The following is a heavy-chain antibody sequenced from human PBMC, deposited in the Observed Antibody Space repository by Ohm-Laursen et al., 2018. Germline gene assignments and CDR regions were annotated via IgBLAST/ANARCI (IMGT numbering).Heavy chain of an antibody. D-gene: IGHD3-16*01. V-gene: IGHV1-69*04. CDR2: IIPILGIA. J-gene: IGHJ4*02. Sequence: SVKVSCNASGGTFSSYAISWVRQAPGQGLEWMGRIIPILGIANYAQKFQGRVTITADKSTSTAYMELSSLRSEDTAVYYCAREAVNRGSDYWGQGTLVTVSS. CDR3: AREAVNRGSDY. CDR1: GGTFSSYA.